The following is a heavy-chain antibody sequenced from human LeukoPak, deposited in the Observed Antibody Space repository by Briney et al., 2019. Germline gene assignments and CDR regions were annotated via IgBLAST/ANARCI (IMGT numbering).Heavy chain of an antibody. CDR1: GGSISNYH. D-gene: IGHD3-22*01. Sequence: SETLSLTCTVSGGSISNYHWSWVRQPPGKGLEWIGHIFYSGSTKYAPSLESRVTIFLDTSNNQFSLRLTSVTAADTAVYYCARQPSGYYDKSGYYPYYFDYWGQGALVTVSS. CDR2: IFYSGST. V-gene: IGHV4-59*08. J-gene: IGHJ4*02. CDR3: ARQPSGYYDKSGYYPYYFDY.